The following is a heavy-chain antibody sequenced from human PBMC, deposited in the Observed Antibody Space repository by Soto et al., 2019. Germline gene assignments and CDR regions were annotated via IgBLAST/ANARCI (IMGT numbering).Heavy chain of an antibody. V-gene: IGHV1-69*01. D-gene: IGHD4-17*01. J-gene: IGHJ6*02. CDR3: ANNYGDYVYYYYGMDV. CDR1: GGTFSSYA. CDR2: IIPIFGTA. Sequence: QVRLVQSGAEVKKPGSSVKVSCKASGGTFSSYAISWVRQAPGQGLEWMGGIIPIFGTANYAQKFQGRVTITADESTSTAYMELSSLRSEDTAVYYCANNYGDYVYYYYGMDVWGQGTTVTVSS.